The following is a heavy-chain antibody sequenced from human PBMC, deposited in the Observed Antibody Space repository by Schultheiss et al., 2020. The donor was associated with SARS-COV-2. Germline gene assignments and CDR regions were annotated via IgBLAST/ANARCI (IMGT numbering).Heavy chain of an antibody. CDR1: GFTFSSYA. CDR3: ARDRTYYYDSSGYYPFDY. CDR2: ISYDGSNK. D-gene: IGHD3-22*01. J-gene: IGHJ4*02. Sequence: GGSLRLSCAASGFTFSSYAMHCVRQAPGKGLEWVAVISYDGSNKYYADSVKGRFTISRDNSKNTLYLQMNSLRAEDTAVYYCARDRTYYYDSSGYYPFDYWGQGTLVTVSS. V-gene: IGHV3-30*04.